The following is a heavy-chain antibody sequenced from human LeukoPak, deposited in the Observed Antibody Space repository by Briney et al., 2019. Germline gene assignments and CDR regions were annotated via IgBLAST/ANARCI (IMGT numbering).Heavy chain of an antibody. J-gene: IGHJ4*02. CDR2: ISYDGSNK. CDR1: GFTFSSYA. V-gene: IGHV3-30-3*01. Sequence: GGSLRLSCAASGFTFSSYAMHWVRQAPGKGLEWVAVISYDGSNKYYADSVKGRFTISRDNSKNTLYLQMNSLRAEDTAVYYCARENPPALVAATAYYFDYWGQGTLVTVSS. D-gene: IGHD2-15*01. CDR3: ARENPPALVAATAYYFDY.